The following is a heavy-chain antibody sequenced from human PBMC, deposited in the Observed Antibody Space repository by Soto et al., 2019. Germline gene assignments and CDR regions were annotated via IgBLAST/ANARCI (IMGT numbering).Heavy chain of an antibody. V-gene: IGHV5-51*01. D-gene: IGHD3-3*01. J-gene: IGHJ6*02. CDR3: ARQEPLITIGYGMDV. CDR2: IFPGDSET. CDR1: GYNFDNYW. Sequence: AGESLKISCQGSGYNFDNYWIAWVRQMPGKGLEWMGIIFPGDSETRYNPSFQGQVNMSVDKSIRTAYLTWSSLQAPVTAIYYCARQEPLITIGYGMDVGGQGTSVTVSS.